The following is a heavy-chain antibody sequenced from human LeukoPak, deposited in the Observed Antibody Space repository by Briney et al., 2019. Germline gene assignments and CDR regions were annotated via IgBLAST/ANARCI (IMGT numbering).Heavy chain of an antibody. Sequence: ASVKVSCKASGGTFSSYDISWVRQAPGQGLEWMGWINPNSGGTNYAQKFQGRVTMTRDTSISTAYMELSRLRSDDTAVYYCARDLPYDSSGYYGGYWGQGTLVTVSS. CDR2: INPNSGGT. D-gene: IGHD3-22*01. CDR3: ARDLPYDSSGYYGGY. V-gene: IGHV1-2*02. CDR1: GGTFSSYD. J-gene: IGHJ4*02.